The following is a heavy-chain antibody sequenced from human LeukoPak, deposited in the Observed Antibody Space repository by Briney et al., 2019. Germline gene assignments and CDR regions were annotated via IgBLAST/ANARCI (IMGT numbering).Heavy chain of an antibody. V-gene: IGHV3-21*01. CDR1: GFTFTTYS. CDR2: ISSGSSAI. D-gene: IGHD2-21*02. CDR3: ARGGDDAFDI. J-gene: IGHJ3*02. Sequence: GGSLRLSCEASGFTFTTYSMTWVRQAPGKGLEWVSIISSGSSAIFSADALKGRFTISRDDAKNLLYLDMNSLRAEDTAVYYCARGGDDAFDIWGQGTMVTVSS.